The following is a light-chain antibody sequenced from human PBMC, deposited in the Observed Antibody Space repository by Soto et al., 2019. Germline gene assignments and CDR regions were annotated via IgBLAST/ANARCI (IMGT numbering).Light chain of an antibody. Sequence: EIVLTQSPGTLSLSPGERATLSCRASQSVSSSYLAWYQQKPGQAPRLLIYGASSRATGIPDRFSGSGSGTEFTLTISSLQPDDFATYYCQQYNSIEGTFGQGTKVDI. J-gene: IGKJ1*01. CDR2: GAS. CDR1: QSVSSSY. V-gene: IGKV3-20*01. CDR3: QQYNSIEGT.